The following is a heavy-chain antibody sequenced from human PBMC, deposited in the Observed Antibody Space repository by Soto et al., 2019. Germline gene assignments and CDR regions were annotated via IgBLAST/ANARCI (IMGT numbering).Heavy chain of an antibody. CDR3: APSRRGSYFDY. CDR2: IYWDDDK. CDR1: GFSLSTSGVG. V-gene: IGHV2-5*02. J-gene: IGHJ4*02. D-gene: IGHD3-16*01. Sequence: QITLKESGPTLVKPTQTLTLTCTFSGFSLSTSGVGVGWIRQPPGKALEWLALIYWDDDKRYSPSLKSRLTITKDTANNHVVPTMTNMDTVDTATYYWAPSRRGSYFDYWGQGTLVTVCS.